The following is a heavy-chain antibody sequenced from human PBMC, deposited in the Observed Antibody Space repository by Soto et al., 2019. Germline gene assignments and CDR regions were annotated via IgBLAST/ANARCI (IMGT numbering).Heavy chain of an antibody. CDR3: AKDRQGLVVVPAAAKYYYYGMDV. J-gene: IGHJ6*02. CDR2: ISYDGSNK. V-gene: IGHV3-30*18. D-gene: IGHD2-2*01. Sequence: QVQLVESGGGVVQSGRSLRLSCAASGFTFSSYGMHWVRQAPGKGLEWVAVISYDGSNKYYADSVKGRFTISRDNSKNTLYLQMNSLRAEDTAVYYCAKDRQGLVVVPAAAKYYYYGMDVWGQGTTVTVSS. CDR1: GFTFSSYG.